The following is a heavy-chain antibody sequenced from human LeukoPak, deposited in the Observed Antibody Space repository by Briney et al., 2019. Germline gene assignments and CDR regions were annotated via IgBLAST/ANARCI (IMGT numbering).Heavy chain of an antibody. Sequence: SETLSLTCTVSGGSISSYYWSWIRQPPGKGLEWIGYIYYSGSTSHNPSLKGRVTISGDTSKNQFSLKLSSVTAADTAFYYCARTYSSSLVFDYWGQGTLVTVSS. D-gene: IGHD6-6*01. CDR3: ARTYSSSLVFDY. CDR2: IYYSGST. CDR1: GGSISSYY. V-gene: IGHV4-59*01. J-gene: IGHJ4*02.